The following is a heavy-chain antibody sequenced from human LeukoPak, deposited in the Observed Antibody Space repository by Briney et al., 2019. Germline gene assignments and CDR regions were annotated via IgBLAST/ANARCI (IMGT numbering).Heavy chain of an antibody. J-gene: IGHJ3*02. CDR2: IYYSGST. V-gene: IGHV4-59*01. CDR3: ARSITMVRGVMTDAFDI. D-gene: IGHD3-10*01. CDR1: VGSISSYY. Sequence: SETLSLTCTVSVGSISSYYWSWIRQPPGKGLEWIGYIYYSGSTNYNPSLKSRVTISVDTSKNQFSLKLSSVTAADTAVYYCARSITMVRGVMTDAFDIWGQGTMVTVSS.